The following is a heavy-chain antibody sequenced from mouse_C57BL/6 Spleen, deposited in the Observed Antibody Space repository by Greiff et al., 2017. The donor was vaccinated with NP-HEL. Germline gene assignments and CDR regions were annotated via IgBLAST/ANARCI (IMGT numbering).Heavy chain of an antibody. V-gene: IGHV1-76*01. J-gene: IGHJ4*01. CDR1: GSTFTDYY. CDR3: AREGELRDYAMDY. CDR2: IYPGSGNT. D-gene: IGHD3-2*02. Sequence: QVQLKESGAELVRPGASVKLSCKASGSTFTDYYINWVKQRPGQGLEWIARIYPGSGNTYYNEKFKGKATLTAEKSSSTAYMQLSSLTSEDSAVYFCAREGELRDYAMDYWGQGTSVTVSS.